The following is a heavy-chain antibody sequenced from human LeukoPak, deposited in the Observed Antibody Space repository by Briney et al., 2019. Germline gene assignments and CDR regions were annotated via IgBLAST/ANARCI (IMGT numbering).Heavy chain of an antibody. D-gene: IGHD6-13*01. J-gene: IGHJ4*02. V-gene: IGHV4-39*07. Sequence: PSETLSLTCTVSGGSISSSSYYWGWIRQPPGKGLEWIGSIYYSGSTYYNPSLKSRVTISVDTSKNQFSLKLSSVTAADTAVYYCARDQGIAAAGLDYWGQGTLVTVSS. CDR1: GGSISSSSYY. CDR2: IYYSGST. CDR3: ARDQGIAAAGLDY.